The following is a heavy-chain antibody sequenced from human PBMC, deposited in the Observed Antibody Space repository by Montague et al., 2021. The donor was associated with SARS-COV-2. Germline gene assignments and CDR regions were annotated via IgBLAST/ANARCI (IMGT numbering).Heavy chain of an antibody. V-gene: IGHV3-23*01. J-gene: IGHJ3*02. D-gene: IGHD6-13*01. Sequence: SLRLSCAASGYSFINYAMGWVRQAPGKGLEWVSVISGSGGNTYFADSVRGRFTISRDNSKNTLYLQMNSQRAEDTAVYYCARPRWDAFDIWGQGTMVTVSS. CDR1: GYSFINYA. CDR2: ISGSGGNT. CDR3: ARPRWDAFDI.